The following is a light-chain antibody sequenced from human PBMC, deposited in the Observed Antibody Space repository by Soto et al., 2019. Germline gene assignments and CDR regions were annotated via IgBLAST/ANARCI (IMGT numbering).Light chain of an antibody. J-gene: IGLJ2*01. CDR2: EVN. CDR1: GSDIGSYNR. Sequence: QSALTQPPSVSGSPGQSVTISCTGTGSDIGSYNRVSWYRRVPGTAPKLMISEVNKRPSGVPDRFSGSKSGNKASLTISGLRAEDEADYYCSSYTESATFVLFGGGTKVTVL. V-gene: IGLV2-18*02. CDR3: SSYTESATFVL.